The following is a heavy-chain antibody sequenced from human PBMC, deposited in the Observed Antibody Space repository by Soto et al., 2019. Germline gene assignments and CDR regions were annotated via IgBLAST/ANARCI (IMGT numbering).Heavy chain of an antibody. CDR3: AKGYGPDYYYYMDV. J-gene: IGHJ6*03. D-gene: IGHD4-17*01. V-gene: IGHV3-30*18. CDR1: GFTFSSYG. CDR2: ISYDGSNK. Sequence: QVQLVESGGGVVQPGRSLRLSCAASGFTFSSYGMHWVRQAPGKGLEWVAVISYDGSNKYYADSVKGRFTISRDNSKNTLYLQVNSLRAEDTAVYYCAKGYGPDYYYYMDVWGKGTTVTVSS.